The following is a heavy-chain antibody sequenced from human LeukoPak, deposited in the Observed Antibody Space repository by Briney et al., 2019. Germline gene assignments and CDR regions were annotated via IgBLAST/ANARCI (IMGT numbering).Heavy chain of an antibody. J-gene: IGHJ4*02. Sequence: GGSLRLSCAASGFTFSSYSMNWVRQAPGKGLEWVSSISSSSSYIYYADSVKGRFTISRDNAKSSLYLQMNSLRAEDTAVYYCARDVGLTGYPDYWGQGTLVTVSS. D-gene: IGHD3-9*01. V-gene: IGHV3-21*01. CDR2: ISSSSSYI. CDR1: GFTFSSYS. CDR3: ARDVGLTGYPDY.